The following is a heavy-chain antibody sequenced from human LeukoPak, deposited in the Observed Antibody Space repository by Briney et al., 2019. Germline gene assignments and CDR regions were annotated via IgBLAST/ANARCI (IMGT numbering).Heavy chain of an antibody. CDR3: ARGRIAAAVNPRRGWFDP. CDR1: GGSFSGYY. D-gene: IGHD6-13*01. J-gene: IGHJ5*02. V-gene: IGHV4-34*01. CDR2: IINSGST. Sequence: SETLSLTCAVYGGSFSGYYWSWIRQPPGKGLEWFGKIINSGSTNYNPSLKSRVTISVDTSKNQFSLKLSSVTAADTAVYYCARGRIAAAVNPRRGWFDPWGQGTLVTVSS.